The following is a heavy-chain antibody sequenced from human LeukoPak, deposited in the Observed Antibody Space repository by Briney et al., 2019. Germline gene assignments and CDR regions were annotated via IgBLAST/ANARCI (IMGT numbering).Heavy chain of an antibody. D-gene: IGHD3-10*01. CDR2: ISHSGST. CDR1: GGSFSGYY. J-gene: IGHJ5*02. V-gene: IGHV4-34*01. CDR3: ARRVRGTHNELENWFDP. Sequence: SETLSLTCAVYGGSFSGYYWSWIRQPPGKGLEWIGEISHSGSTNYNPSLKSRVTISVDTSKNQFSLKLSSVTAADTAVYYCARRVRGTHNELENWFDPWGQGTLVTVSS.